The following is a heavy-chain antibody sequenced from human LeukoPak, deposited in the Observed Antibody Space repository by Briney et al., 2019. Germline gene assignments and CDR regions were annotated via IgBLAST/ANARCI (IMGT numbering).Heavy chain of an antibody. CDR1: GYTFTGYY. CDR3: ARADYYGSGSYYESAFDI. J-gene: IGHJ3*02. D-gene: IGHD3-10*01. CDR2: INPNSGGT. Sequence: GASVKVSCKASGYTFTGYYMHWVRQAPGQGLEWMGWINPNSGGTNYAQKFQGRVTMTRDTSISTAYMELSRLRSDDTAVYYCARADYYGSGSYYESAFDIWGQGTMVTVSS. V-gene: IGHV1-2*02.